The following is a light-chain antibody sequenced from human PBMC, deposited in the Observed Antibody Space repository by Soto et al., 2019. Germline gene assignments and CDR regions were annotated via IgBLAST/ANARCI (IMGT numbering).Light chain of an antibody. V-gene: IGKV3D-15*01. CDR1: QTVNTN. CDR2: GAS. CDR3: QQYNSYGWT. J-gene: IGKJ1*01. Sequence: EVVMTQSPDTLSVSPGERVTLSCRASQTVNTNLTWFQQRPGQPPRLLIHGASTRATGVAARFSGSGSGTEFTLTISSLQSEDVAVYYCQQYNSYGWTFGQGTKVEIK.